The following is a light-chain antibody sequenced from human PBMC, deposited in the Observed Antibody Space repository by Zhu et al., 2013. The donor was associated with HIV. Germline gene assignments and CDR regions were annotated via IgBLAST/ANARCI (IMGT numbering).Light chain of an antibody. CDR2: GTY. Sequence: QSVLTQPPSASGTPGQMVTISCSGNNSNVENNAVNWYQHLPGTAPKLLIFGTYQRPSGVPDRFSGSKSGASASLAIDGLQSEDESNYYCAAWDDTLRAVVFGGGTQLTVL. V-gene: IGLV1-44*01. J-gene: IGLJ2*01. CDR1: NSNVENNA. CDR3: AAWDDTLRAVV.